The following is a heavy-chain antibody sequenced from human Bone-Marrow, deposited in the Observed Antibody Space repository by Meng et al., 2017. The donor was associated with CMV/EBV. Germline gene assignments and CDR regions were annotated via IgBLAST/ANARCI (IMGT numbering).Heavy chain of an antibody. V-gene: IGHV3-74*01. J-gene: IGHJ6*02. Sequence: GESLKISCAASGFTFSSYWMHWVRQAPGKGLVWVSRINSDGSSTSYADSVKGRFTISRDNAKNTLYLQMNSLTAEGTAVYYCAREDSSSWFYYYYGMDVWGQGTTVTVSS. CDR1: GFTFSSYW. CDR2: INSDGSST. CDR3: AREDSSSWFYYYYGMDV. D-gene: IGHD6-13*01.